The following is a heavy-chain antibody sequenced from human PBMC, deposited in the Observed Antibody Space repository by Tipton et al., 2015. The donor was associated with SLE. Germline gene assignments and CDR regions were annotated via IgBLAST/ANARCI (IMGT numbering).Heavy chain of an antibody. CDR3: ARGGASVLIRNCYFDY. J-gene: IGHJ4*02. D-gene: IGHD2-8*01. V-gene: IGHV4-39*07. CDR1: GGSISSSKYY. CDR2: TYSSGST. Sequence: TLSLTCTVSGGSISSSKYYWGWIRQPPGKGLEWIGSTYSSGSTYYNPSLKSRVSISVDTSKNQFFLNLRSVTAADTAVYFCARGGASVLIRNCYFDYWGQGSLVTVSS.